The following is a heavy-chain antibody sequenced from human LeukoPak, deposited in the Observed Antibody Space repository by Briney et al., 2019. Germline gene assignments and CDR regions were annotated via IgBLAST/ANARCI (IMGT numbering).Heavy chain of an antibody. V-gene: IGHV1-2*02. J-gene: IGHJ4*01. CDR2: VDPKNGAT. D-gene: IGHD3-10*01. Sequence: ASVKVSCKAAGDTFTDKYVHWVRQAPGQGLEWMGWVDPKNGATGYAQKFQGRVTMTRDTSISTAYMGLRRLTFDDTAVYYCARDGWSYGPVYWGQGSLVTVSS. CDR1: GDTFTDKY. CDR3: ARDGWSYGPVY.